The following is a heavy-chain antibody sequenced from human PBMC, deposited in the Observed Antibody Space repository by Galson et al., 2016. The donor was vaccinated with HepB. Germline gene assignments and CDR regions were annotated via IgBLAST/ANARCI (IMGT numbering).Heavy chain of an antibody. Sequence: SLRLSCAGSGFIFNTGWMNWVRQAPGKGLEWVGRIKRISEGGTTDYAAPVKGRFTISRDDAKNTAYLQMNSLKIEDAAVYYCTTAGGSSWPPYWGQGTLVTVSS. CDR2: IKRISEGGTT. CDR1: GFIFNTGW. CDR3: TTAGGSSWPPY. V-gene: IGHV3-15*07. J-gene: IGHJ4*02. D-gene: IGHD6-13*01.